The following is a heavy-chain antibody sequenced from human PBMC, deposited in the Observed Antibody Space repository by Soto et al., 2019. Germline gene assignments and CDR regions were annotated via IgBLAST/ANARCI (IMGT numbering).Heavy chain of an antibody. J-gene: IGHJ4*02. Sequence: QVQLVESGGGVVQPGRSLRLSCAASGFTFSSYAMHWVRQAPGKGLEWVAVISYDGSNKYYASSVKGRFTISRDNYKNTLYLPMNILRAEDTAVYYCARGYSSGYQSAAEYCDYWGQGTLVTVSS. CDR3: ARGYSSGYQSAAEYCDY. CDR2: ISYDGSNK. CDR1: GFTFSSYA. D-gene: IGHD3-22*01. V-gene: IGHV3-30-3*01.